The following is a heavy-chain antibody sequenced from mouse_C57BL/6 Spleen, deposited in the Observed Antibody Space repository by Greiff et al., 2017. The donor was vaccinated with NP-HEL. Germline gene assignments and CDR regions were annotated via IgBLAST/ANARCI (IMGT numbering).Heavy chain of an antibody. CDR3: TREGWSLFDY. Sequence: EVKVVESGEGLVKPGGSLKLSCAASGFTFSSYAMSWVRQTPEKRLEWVAYISSGGDYIYYADTVKGRFTISRDNARNTLYLQMSSLKSEDTAMYYCTREGWSLFDYWGQGTTLTVSS. D-gene: IGHD2-3*01. CDR2: ISSGGDYI. J-gene: IGHJ2*01. CDR1: GFTFSSYA. V-gene: IGHV5-9-1*02.